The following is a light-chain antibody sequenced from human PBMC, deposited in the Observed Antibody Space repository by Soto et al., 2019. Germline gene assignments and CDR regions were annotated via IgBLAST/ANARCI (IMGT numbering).Light chain of an antibody. CDR3: QQSASALRT. CDR1: QSISTS. Sequence: DIQMTQSPSTLSASVGDRVTITCRASQSISTSLAWYQQKPGKAPNLLIYKASSLESGVPSRFSGSGSGTEFTLTISGLLTDDFATYYCQQSASALRTFGQGTKVDI. J-gene: IGKJ1*01. V-gene: IGKV1-5*03. CDR2: KAS.